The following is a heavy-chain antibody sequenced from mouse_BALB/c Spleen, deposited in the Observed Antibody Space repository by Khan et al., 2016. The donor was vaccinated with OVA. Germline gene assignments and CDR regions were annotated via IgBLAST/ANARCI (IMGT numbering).Heavy chain of an antibody. D-gene: IGHD2-3*01. Sequence: EVALVESGPGLVKPSQSLSLTCTVTGYSITSDYAWNWIRQFPGNKLEWMGYISYSGSTNYNPSLKSRISITRDTSKNQFFLQLNSVTTEDTATYYCARDGSRYNYAMDYWGQGTSVTVSS. CDR3: ARDGSRYNYAMDY. CDR1: GYSITSDYA. V-gene: IGHV3-2*02. J-gene: IGHJ4*01. CDR2: ISYSGST.